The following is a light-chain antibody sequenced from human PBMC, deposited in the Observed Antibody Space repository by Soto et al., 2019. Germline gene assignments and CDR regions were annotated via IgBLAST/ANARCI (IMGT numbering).Light chain of an antibody. CDR1: QSVSGSY. Sequence: EIVLTQSPGTLSLSPGETATLSCRASQSVSGSYLAWHQQKPGQAPRVLIYAASSRATGIPDRFRGSGSGTDFTLTISRLEPEDFAVYYCQEYGSSPPYTFGQGTKLEIK. CDR2: AAS. J-gene: IGKJ2*01. V-gene: IGKV3-20*01. CDR3: QEYGSSPPYT.